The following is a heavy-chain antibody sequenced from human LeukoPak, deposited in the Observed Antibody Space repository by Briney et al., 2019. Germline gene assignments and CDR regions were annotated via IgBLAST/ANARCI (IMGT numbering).Heavy chain of an antibody. Sequence: SETLSLTCAVSGGSISSGGYSWSWIRQPPGKGLEWIGYIYHSGSTYYNPSLKSRVTISVDRSKNQFSLKLSFVTAADTAVYYCARVSDDSSGYYYVAWFDPWGQGTLVTVSS. J-gene: IGHJ5*02. CDR2: IYHSGST. D-gene: IGHD3-22*01. CDR3: ARVSDDSSGYYYVAWFDP. CDR1: GGSISSGGYS. V-gene: IGHV4-30-2*01.